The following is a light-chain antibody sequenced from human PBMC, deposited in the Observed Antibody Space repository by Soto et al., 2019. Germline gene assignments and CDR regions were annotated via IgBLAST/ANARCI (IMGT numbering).Light chain of an antibody. J-gene: IGLJ3*02. CDR2: EVT. Sequence: QSALTQPPSASGSPGQSVTISCTGTSSDVGAYNYVSWYQQHAGKAPKLVIYEVTKRPSGVPDRFSGSKSANTASLTVSGLQAEDEADYYCSSFASSNTGVFGGGTKDTVL. CDR3: SSFASSNTGV. CDR1: SSDVGAYNY. V-gene: IGLV2-8*01.